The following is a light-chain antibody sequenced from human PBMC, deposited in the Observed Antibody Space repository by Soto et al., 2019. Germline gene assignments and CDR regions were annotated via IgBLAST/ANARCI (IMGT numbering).Light chain of an antibody. V-gene: IGKV3-20*01. Sequence: EIVLTQSPGTLSLSPGERATLSCRASQSVSSNYLAWYQQRPGQAPRLLIYGASSRATGNADRLSGSGSGTDFTLTISILESEDFAVYYCQQYGSSRTFGQGTKVEIK. CDR1: QSVSSNY. CDR2: GAS. J-gene: IGKJ1*01. CDR3: QQYGSSRT.